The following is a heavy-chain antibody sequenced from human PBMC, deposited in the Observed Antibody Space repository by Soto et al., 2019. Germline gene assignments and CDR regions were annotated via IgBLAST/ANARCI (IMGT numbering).Heavy chain of an antibody. Sequence: QVQLVESGGGVVQPGRSLRLSCAASGFTFSSYGMHWVRQAPGKGLEWVAVISYDGSNKYYADSVKGRFTISRDNSKNTLYLQMNSLRAEDTAVYYWAKDSLYYDFWSGRNLENWGQGTLVTVSS. CDR3: AKDSLYYDFWSGRNLEN. CDR2: ISYDGSNK. J-gene: IGHJ4*02. V-gene: IGHV3-30*18. D-gene: IGHD3-3*01. CDR1: GFTFSSYG.